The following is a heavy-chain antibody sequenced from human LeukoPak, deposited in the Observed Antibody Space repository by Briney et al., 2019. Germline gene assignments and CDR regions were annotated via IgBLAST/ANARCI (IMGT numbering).Heavy chain of an antibody. V-gene: IGHV4-38-2*02. CDR2: IYHSGST. J-gene: IGHJ4*02. D-gene: IGHD5-24*01. CDR1: GYSISSGYY. Sequence: SETLSLTCTVSGYSISSGYYWGWIRQPPGKGLEWIGSIYHSGSTNYNPSLKSRVTISVDTSKNQFSLKLSSVTAADTAVYYCAGGEDGYNSDYWGQGTLVTVSS. CDR3: AGGEDGYNSDY.